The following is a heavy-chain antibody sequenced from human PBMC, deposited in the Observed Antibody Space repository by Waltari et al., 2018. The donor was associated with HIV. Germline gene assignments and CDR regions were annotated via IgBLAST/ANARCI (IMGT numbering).Heavy chain of an antibody. D-gene: IGHD7-27*01. V-gene: IGHV3-15*01. Sequence: EVQLVESGGGLVEPGGSLRPSCAASGFTFADAWMNWVRQAPGKGLEWVARIKGKTDAGTRDFAAPVKGRFSISRNYLKNTVDLQMNNLKTEDTALYYCAAGTGRSDFDYWGQGTLVTVSS. CDR2: IKGKTDAGTR. CDR3: AAGTGRSDFDY. J-gene: IGHJ4*02. CDR1: GFTFADAW.